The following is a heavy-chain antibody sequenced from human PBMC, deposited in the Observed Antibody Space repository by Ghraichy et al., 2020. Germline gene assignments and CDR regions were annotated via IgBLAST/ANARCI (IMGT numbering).Heavy chain of an antibody. V-gene: IGHV3-7*03. CDR3: TGLSWLGFDI. Sequence: GVLNISCAASGFILSNFWVSWVRQAPGKGLEWVANIKEDGREKYYVDSVKGRFTISRDNAKNSVYLQMNSLRAEDTAVYYCTGLSWLGFDIWGQGTMVTVSS. D-gene: IGHD6-13*01. J-gene: IGHJ3*02. CDR1: GFILSNFW. CDR2: IKEDGREK.